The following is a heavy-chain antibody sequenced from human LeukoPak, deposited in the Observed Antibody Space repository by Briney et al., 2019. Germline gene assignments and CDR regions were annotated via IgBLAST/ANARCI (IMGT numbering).Heavy chain of an antibody. CDR2: ISSSGSTI. J-gene: IGHJ4*02. D-gene: IGHD6-19*01. Sequence: GGSLRLSCAASGFTFSDYYMSWIRQAPGKGLECVSYISSSGSTIYYADSVKGRFTISRDNAKNSLYLQMNSLRAEDTAVYYCAREAAVAGTVFDYWGQGTLVTVSS. CDR1: GFTFSDYY. CDR3: AREAAVAGTVFDY. V-gene: IGHV3-11*01.